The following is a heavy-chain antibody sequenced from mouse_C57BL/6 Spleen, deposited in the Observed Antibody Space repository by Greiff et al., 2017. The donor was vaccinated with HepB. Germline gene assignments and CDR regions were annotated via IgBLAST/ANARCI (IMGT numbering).Heavy chain of an antibody. J-gene: IGHJ4*01. V-gene: IGHV5-12*01. CDR3: ARGGGDYAGDYYAMDY. Sequence: EVQVVESGGGLVQPGGSLKLSCAASGFTFSDYYMYWVRQTPEKRLEWVAYISNGGGSTYYPDTVKGRFTISRDNAKNTLYLQMSRLKSEDTAMYYCARGGGDYAGDYYAMDYWGQGTSVTVSS. CDR1: GFTFSDYY. D-gene: IGHD2-4*01. CDR2: ISNGGGST.